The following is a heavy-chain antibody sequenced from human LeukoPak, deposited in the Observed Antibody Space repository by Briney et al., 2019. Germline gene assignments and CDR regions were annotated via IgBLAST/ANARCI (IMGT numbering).Heavy chain of an antibody. J-gene: IGHJ6*02. CDR3: ARDPSEYDFWSGYYYYYGMDV. CDR1: GFTFSSYA. D-gene: IGHD3-3*01. V-gene: IGHV3-30-3*01. Sequence: GRPLRLSCAASGFTFSSYAMHWVRQAPGKGLEWVAVISYDGSNKYYAGSVKGRFTTSRDNSKNTLYLQMNSLRAEDTAVYYCARDPSEYDFWSGYYYYYGMDVWGQGTTVIVSS. CDR2: ISYDGSNK.